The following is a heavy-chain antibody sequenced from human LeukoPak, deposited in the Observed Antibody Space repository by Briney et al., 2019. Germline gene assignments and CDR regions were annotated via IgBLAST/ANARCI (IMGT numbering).Heavy chain of an antibody. D-gene: IGHD3-16*02. V-gene: IGHV3-7*01. Sequence: QAGGSLRLSCVASGVSISGQWMNWVRQAPGQGLEWVANIKHDGSEEYYVDSVKGRFTISRDDGRNLVSLQMNSVRAEDTAVYYCGYTNNFYHWGQGTLVVVSS. CDR1: GVSISGQW. CDR2: IKHDGSEE. J-gene: IGHJ4*02. CDR3: GYTNNFYH.